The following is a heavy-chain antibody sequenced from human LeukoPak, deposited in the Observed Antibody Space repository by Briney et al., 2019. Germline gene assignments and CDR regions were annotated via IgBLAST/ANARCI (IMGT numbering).Heavy chain of an antibody. CDR1: GYSFTSYW. Sequence: TGESLKISCKGSGYSFTSYWIGWVRQMPGKGLEWMGIIYPGDSDTRYSPSFQGQVTISADKSISTAYLQWSSLKASDTDMYYCASAMDYYYYGMDVWGQGTTVTVSS. V-gene: IGHV5-51*01. CDR2: IYPGDSDT. J-gene: IGHJ6*02. CDR3: ASAMDYYYYGMDV.